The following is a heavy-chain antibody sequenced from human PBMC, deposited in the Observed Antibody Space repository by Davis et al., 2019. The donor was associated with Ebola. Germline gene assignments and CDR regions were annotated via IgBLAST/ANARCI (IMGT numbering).Heavy chain of an antibody. V-gene: IGHV4-31*11. CDR3: AREETRYYDSSGYVYYYGMDV. J-gene: IGHJ6*02. D-gene: IGHD3-22*01. CDR2: IYYSGST. Sequence: PSETLSLTCAVSGYSISSGGYYWSWIRQHPGKGLEWIGYIYYSGSTYYNPSLKSRVTISVDTSKNQFSLKLSSVTAADTAVYYCAREETRYYDSSGYVYYYGMDVWGQGTTVTVSS. CDR1: GYSISSGGYY.